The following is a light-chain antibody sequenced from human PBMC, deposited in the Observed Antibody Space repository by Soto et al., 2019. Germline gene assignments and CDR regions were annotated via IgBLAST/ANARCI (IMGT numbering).Light chain of an antibody. J-gene: IGKJ2*01. Sequence: DIVMTQSPLSLPVTPGEPAFISCRSSQSLLHSNGYNYLDWYLQKPGQSPQLLIYLSSNRASGVPDRFSGSGSVTDFTLKISRVEAEDVGVYYCMRALQTLPYTFGQGTKLEIK. CDR3: MRALQTLPYT. V-gene: IGKV2-28*01. CDR1: QSLLHSNGYNY. CDR2: LSS.